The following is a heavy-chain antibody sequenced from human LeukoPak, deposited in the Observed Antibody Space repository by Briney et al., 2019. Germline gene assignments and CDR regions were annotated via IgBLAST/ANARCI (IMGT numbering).Heavy chain of an antibody. CDR2: IYHSGST. CDR3: ARDYGSGYDSLFHFDY. V-gene: IGHV4-30-2*01. J-gene: IGHJ4*02. D-gene: IGHD5-12*01. CDR1: GGSISSGGYY. Sequence: PSQTLSLTCTVSGGSISSGGYYWSWIRQPPGKGLEWIGYIYHSGSTYYNPSPKSRVTISVDRSKNQFSLKLSSVTAADTAVYYCARDYGSGYDSLFHFDYWGQGTLVTVSS.